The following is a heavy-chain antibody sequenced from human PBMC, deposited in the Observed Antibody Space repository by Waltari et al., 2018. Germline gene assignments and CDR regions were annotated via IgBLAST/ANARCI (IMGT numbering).Heavy chain of an antibody. J-gene: IGHJ4*02. CDR2: INHSGST. Sequence: QVQLQQWGAGLLKPSETLSLTCAVYGGSFSGYYWSWIRQPPGKGLEWIGEINHSGSTNYHPSLKSRVTISVDTSKNQFSLKLSSVTAADTAVYYCARGPTLRFLRYWGQGTLVTVSS. CDR1: GGSFSGYY. V-gene: IGHV4-34*01. CDR3: ARGPTLRFLRY. D-gene: IGHD3-3*01.